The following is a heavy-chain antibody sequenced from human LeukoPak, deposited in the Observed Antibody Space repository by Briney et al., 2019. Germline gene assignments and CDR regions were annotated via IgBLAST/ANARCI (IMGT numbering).Heavy chain of an antibody. CDR1: GFIFSDYY. J-gene: IGHJ3*02. V-gene: IGHV3-11*01. D-gene: IGHD6-6*01. CDR2: ISSSGSTI. CDR3: AKNQASSSNHDAFDI. Sequence: PGGSLRLSCAASGFIFSDYYMSWIRQAPGKGLEWVSYISSSGSTIYYADSVKGRFTISRDNAKNSLYLQMNSLRAEDTAVYYCAKNQASSSNHDAFDIWGQGTMVTVSS.